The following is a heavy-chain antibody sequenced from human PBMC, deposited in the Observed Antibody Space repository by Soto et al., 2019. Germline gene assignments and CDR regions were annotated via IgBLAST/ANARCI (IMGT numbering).Heavy chain of an antibody. V-gene: IGHV4-59*01. D-gene: IGHD3-16*01. CDR1: GGSISSYY. CDR3: ARTPAGGPGGIFYYYGMDV. Sequence: QVQLQESGPGLVKPSETLSLTCTVSGGSISSYYWSWIRQPPGKGLEWIGYIYYSGSTNYNPSLKSRVTISVDTSKNQFSLKLSSVTAADTAVYYCARTPAGGPGGIFYYYGMDVWGQGTTVTVSS. CDR2: IYYSGST. J-gene: IGHJ6*02.